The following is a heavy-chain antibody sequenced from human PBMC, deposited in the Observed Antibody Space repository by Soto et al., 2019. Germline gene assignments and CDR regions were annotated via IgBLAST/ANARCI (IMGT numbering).Heavy chain of an antibody. V-gene: IGHV5-51*01. CDR3: ARGGVSTRTVDY. D-gene: IGHD3-3*01. J-gene: IGHJ4*02. CDR2: IYPSDSDT. Sequence: PGESLKISCKGSGYNFAGYWIAWVRQMPGKGLELMGIIYPSDSDTRYRPSFQGQVTISADKSISSAYLQWSSLRASDTAMYYCARGGVSTRTVDYWGQGTPVTVSS. CDR1: GYNFAGYW.